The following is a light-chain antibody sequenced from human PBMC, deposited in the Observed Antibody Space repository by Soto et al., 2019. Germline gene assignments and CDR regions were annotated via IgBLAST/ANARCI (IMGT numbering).Light chain of an antibody. J-gene: IGKJ5*01. V-gene: IGKV3-11*01. Sequence: EIVLTQSPATLSLSPGERATLSCRASQSVSTYLAWYQQKPGQAPRLLIYDASNRATGIPARFSGSGSGTDFTLTISSLEPEDFAIYYCQHRSNWLITVGQGTRLEIK. CDR3: QHRSNWLIT. CDR2: DAS. CDR1: QSVSTY.